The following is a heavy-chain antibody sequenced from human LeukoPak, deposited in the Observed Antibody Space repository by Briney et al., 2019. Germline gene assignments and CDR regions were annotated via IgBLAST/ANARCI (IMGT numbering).Heavy chain of an antibody. J-gene: IGHJ3*02. D-gene: IGHD1-14*01. V-gene: IGHV1-18*01. CDR3: ARGIKSFSHYGYDAFDI. CDR1: GYTFTSYG. CDR2: ISAYNGNT. Sequence: ASVKVSCKASGYTFTSYGISWVRQAPGQGLEWMGWISAYNGNTNYAQKLQGRVTMTTDTSTSTAYMELRRLRSDDTAVYYCARGIKSFSHYGYDAFDIWGQGTMVTVSS.